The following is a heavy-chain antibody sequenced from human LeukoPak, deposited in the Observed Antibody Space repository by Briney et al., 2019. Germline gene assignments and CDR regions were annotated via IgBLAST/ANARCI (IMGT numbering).Heavy chain of an antibody. V-gene: IGHV3-21*01. J-gene: IGHJ4*02. CDR1: GFTFTSYT. CDR3: ARVAGYCSSTSNCYSDY. D-gene: IGHD2-2*01. CDR2: ISSTSSYI. Sequence: PGGSLRLSCAASGFTFTSYTMNWVRQAPGKGLEWVSSISSTSSYIYYTDSVKGRFTISRDIAKNSLYLQMNSLRAEDTAVYYCARVAGYCSSTSNCYSDYWGQGTLVTVSS.